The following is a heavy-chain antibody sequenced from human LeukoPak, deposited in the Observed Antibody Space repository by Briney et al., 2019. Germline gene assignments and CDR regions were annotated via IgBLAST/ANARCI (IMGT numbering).Heavy chain of an antibody. Sequence: ASVKVSCKASGYTFTDYYMHWVRQAPGQGLEWMGWINPNSGGTNSAQKFQGRVTMTRDTSTRTAYMELSRLTSDDTAVYYCARDRGGQLERADYFDYWGQGTLVTVSS. CDR3: ARDRGGQLERADYFDY. CDR2: INPNSGGT. CDR1: GYTFTDYY. D-gene: IGHD1-1*01. J-gene: IGHJ4*02. V-gene: IGHV1-2*02.